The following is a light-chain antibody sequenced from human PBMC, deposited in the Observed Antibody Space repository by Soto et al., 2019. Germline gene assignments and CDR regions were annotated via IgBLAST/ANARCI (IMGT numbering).Light chain of an antibody. CDR2: ATS. CDR1: QGIGYS. J-gene: IGKJ1*01. Sequence: DIQMTQSPSSLSASVGDRVTITCRASQGIGYSLAWYQQKPGRVPKLLIYATSALQPGVPSRFSGGGSGTDFTLTIDSLQPEDIATYYCQKYDRVPGTFGQGTKVEVK. V-gene: IGKV1-27*01. CDR3: QKYDRVPGT.